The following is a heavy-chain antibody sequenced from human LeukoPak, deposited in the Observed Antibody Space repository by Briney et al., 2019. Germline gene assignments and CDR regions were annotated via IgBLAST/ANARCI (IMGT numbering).Heavy chain of an antibody. Sequence: SLRLSCTASGFTFGDYAMSWVRQAPGKGLEWVGFIRSKAYGGTTEYAASVKGRFTISRDDSKSIAYLQMNSLKTEDTAVYYCTRETSYMVRGRKLKLFDYWGQGTLVTVSS. D-gene: IGHD3-10*01. J-gene: IGHJ4*02. V-gene: IGHV3-49*04. CDR1: GFTFGDYA. CDR3: TRETSYMVRGRKLKLFDY. CDR2: IRSKAYGGTT.